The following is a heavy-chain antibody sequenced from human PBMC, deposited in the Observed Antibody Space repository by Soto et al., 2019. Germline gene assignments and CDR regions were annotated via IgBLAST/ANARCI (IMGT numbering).Heavy chain of an antibody. Sequence: GGSLRLSCAASGFTFDDYAMHWVRQAPGKGLEWVSGISWNSGSIGYADSVKGRFTISRDNAKNSLYLQMNSLRAEDTALYYCAKGSTQYDFWSGDYFDYWGQGTLVTVSS. D-gene: IGHD3-3*01. J-gene: IGHJ4*02. V-gene: IGHV3-9*01. CDR1: GFTFDDYA. CDR3: AKGSTQYDFWSGDYFDY. CDR2: ISWNSGSI.